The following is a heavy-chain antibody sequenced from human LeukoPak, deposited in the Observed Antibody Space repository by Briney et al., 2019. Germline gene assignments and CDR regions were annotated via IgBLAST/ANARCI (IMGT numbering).Heavy chain of an antibody. J-gene: IGHJ4*02. Sequence: SETLSLTCTVSGGSISSYYWSWIRQPPGKGLEWIGYIYYSGSTNYNPSLKSRVTISVDTSKNQFSLKLSSVTAADTAVYYCARVVDFSSGYYYFDYWGQGTLVTVSS. CDR1: GGSISSYY. D-gene: IGHD3-3*01. V-gene: IGHV4-59*01. CDR3: ARVVDFSSGYYYFDY. CDR2: IYYSGST.